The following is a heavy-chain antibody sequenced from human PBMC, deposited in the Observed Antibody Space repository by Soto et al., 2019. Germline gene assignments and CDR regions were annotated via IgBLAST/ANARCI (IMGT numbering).Heavy chain of an antibody. CDR1: GASITTYY. CDR3: ARHENGGTYPLDY. D-gene: IGHD1-26*01. V-gene: IGHV4-59*08. J-gene: IGHJ4*02. CDR2: VYYTGSA. Sequence: QVQLQESGPGLVKPSETLSLTCTVSGASITTYYWAWIRQPPGKGLEYIGHVYYTGSADYSPSLRCRVTMSVDTSKSQFSLKLNSVTAADTALYYCARHENGGTYPLDYWGQGTLVTVSS.